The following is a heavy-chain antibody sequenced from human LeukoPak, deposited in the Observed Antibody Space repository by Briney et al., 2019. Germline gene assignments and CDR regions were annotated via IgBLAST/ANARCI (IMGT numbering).Heavy chain of an antibody. Sequence: PSETLSLTCTVSGGSISSSSYYWGWIRQPPGKGLEWIGSIYYSGSTYYNPSLKSRVTISVDTSKNQFSLKLSSVTAADTAVYYCATHPLGSWGQGTLVTVSS. CDR1: GGSISSSSYY. D-gene: IGHD3-3*02. CDR3: ATHPLGS. CDR2: IYYSGST. V-gene: IGHV4-39*01. J-gene: IGHJ5*02.